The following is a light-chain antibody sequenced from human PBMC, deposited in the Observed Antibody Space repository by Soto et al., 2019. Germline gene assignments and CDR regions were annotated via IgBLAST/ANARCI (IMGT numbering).Light chain of an antibody. Sequence: QAVLTQPPSVSGAPGQRVTISCTGSSSNIGAGYDVHWYQQLPGTAPKLLIYGNSNRPSGVPDRFSGSKSGTSASLAITGLQAEDEADHYCQSYDSSLSVGVVFGGGTKLTVL. CDR3: QSYDSSLSVGVV. CDR1: SSNIGAGYD. CDR2: GNS. V-gene: IGLV1-40*01. J-gene: IGLJ2*01.